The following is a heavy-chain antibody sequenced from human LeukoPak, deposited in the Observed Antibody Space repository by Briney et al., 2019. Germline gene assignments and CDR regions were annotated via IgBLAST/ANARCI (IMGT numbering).Heavy chain of an antibody. CDR3: ARVVGATKEEYYFDY. D-gene: IGHD1-26*01. CDR1: GFTFSSYN. CDR2: ISSSTGYI. Sequence: GGSLRLSCAASGFTFSSYNMNWVRQAPGKGLEWVSSISSSTGYIYYADSVKGRFTISRDNAKNSLYLQMNSLRAEDTAVYYCARVVGATKEEYYFDYWGQGTLATVSS. V-gene: IGHV3-21*01. J-gene: IGHJ4*02.